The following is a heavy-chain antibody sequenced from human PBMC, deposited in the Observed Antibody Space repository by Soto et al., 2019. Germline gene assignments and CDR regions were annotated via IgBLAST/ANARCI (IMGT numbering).Heavy chain of an antibody. D-gene: IGHD3-22*01. Sequence: QVQLVQSGAEVKKPGASVKVSCKASGYTFTSSGMSWVRQAPGQGLEGMGWISAHTGSSEYAQRFHGRVTRTTDRPTGSAYMELRSLRSADTAVYYWARAFFYQGSDSRGYSFDAFDFWGPGTLVTVSS. CDR2: ISAHTGSS. CDR1: GYTFTSSG. J-gene: IGHJ3*01. V-gene: IGHV1-18*01. CDR3: ARAFFYQGSDSRGYSFDAFDF.